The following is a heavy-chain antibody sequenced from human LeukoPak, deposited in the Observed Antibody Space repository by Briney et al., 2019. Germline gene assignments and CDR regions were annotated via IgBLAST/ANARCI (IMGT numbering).Heavy chain of an antibody. CDR3: ARRDGYNAAGAFDI. J-gene: IGHJ3*02. CDR1: GGSISSSSYY. D-gene: IGHD5-24*01. V-gene: IGHV4-39*01. Sequence: PSETLSLTCTVSGGSISSSSYYWGWIRQPPGKGLEWIGSIYYSGSTYYNPSLKSRVTISVDTSKNQFSLKLSSVTAADTAVYYCARRDGYNAAGAFDIWGQGTMVTVSS. CDR2: IYYSGST.